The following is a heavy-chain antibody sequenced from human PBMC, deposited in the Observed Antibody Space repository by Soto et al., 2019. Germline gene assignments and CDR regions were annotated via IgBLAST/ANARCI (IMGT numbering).Heavy chain of an antibody. D-gene: IGHD1-1*01. CDR1: GYSFTSHW. Sequence: GEALNLSCKGSGYSFTSHWSTWVRQTPGKGLEWMGRIDPSDSYTNYSPSFQGRVTISADRSISTAFLQWSSLEASDTAIYYCARRLSGPKEEYNAYYFYGLDVWGQGTTVTVSS. CDR3: ARRLSGPKEEYNAYYFYGLDV. V-gene: IGHV5-10-1*01. J-gene: IGHJ6*02. CDR2: IDPSDSYT.